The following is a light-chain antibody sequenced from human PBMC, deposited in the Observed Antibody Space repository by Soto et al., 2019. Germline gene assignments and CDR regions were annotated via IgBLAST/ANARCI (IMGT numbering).Light chain of an antibody. J-gene: IGKJ1*01. V-gene: IGKV1-5*03. CDR1: QSISNW. Sequence: DIQMTQSPSTLSASVGDRVTITCRASQSISNWLAWYQQKPGKAPKLLIYKASSLESGVPSRFGGSGSGTEFTLTISSLQPDDFATYYCQQYNIYCTFGQGTKVEI. CDR2: KAS. CDR3: QQYNIYCT.